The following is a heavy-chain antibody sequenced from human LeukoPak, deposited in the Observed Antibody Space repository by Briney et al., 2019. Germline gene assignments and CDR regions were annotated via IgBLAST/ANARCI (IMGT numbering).Heavy chain of an antibody. V-gene: IGHV1-69*13. CDR1: RDTFSNYA. Sequence: SVKVSCKASRDTFSNYAISWVRQAPGHGLEWMGGIIPVFGTPYYAQKFRGSVTISVDESTTTAYMELSSLRSEDTAVYYCARDHCSANSCYEDYYNGVDVWGQGTTVTVSS. CDR3: ARDHCSANSCYEDYYNGVDV. J-gene: IGHJ6*02. D-gene: IGHD2-2*01. CDR2: IIPVFGTP.